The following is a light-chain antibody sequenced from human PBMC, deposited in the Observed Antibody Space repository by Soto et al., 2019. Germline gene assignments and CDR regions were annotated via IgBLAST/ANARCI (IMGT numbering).Light chain of an antibody. CDR2: GAS. CDR1: QGIGNA. Sequence: DIQMTQSPSSLSASVGDRVTITCRASQGIGNALGWYQQKPGKPPKVLIYGASTRATGIPARFSGSGSGTEFTLTISSLQSEDFAVYYCQQYNNWPPVWTFGQGTKVDIK. CDR3: QQYNNWPPVWT. J-gene: IGKJ1*01. V-gene: IGKV1-17*01.